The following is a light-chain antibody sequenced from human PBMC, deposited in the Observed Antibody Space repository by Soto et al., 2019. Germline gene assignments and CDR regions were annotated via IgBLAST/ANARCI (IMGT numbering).Light chain of an antibody. J-gene: IGLJ3*02. CDR1: SGSVSGSYY. CDR2: STY. Sequence: QTVVTQEPSFSVSPGGTVTLTCGLSSGSVSGSYYPSWYQQTPGQAPRTLIYSTYTRSSGVPDRFSGSILGNKAALTITGAQADDESDYYCVLYMGSGISVFGGGTQLTVL. CDR3: VLYMGSGISV. V-gene: IGLV8-61*01.